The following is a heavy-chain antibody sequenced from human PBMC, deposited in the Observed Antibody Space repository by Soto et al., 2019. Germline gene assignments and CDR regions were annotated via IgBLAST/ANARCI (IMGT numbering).Heavy chain of an antibody. V-gene: IGHV3-9*01. CDR2: ISWNSGSI. CDR1: GFTFDDYA. Sequence: GGSLRLSCAASGFTFDDYAMHWVRQAPGKGLEWVSGISWNSGSIGYADSVKGRFTISRDNAKNSLYLQMNSLRAEDTALYYCAKAPTVTTGYYYMDVWGKGTTVTVSS. J-gene: IGHJ6*03. CDR3: AKAPTVTTGYYYMDV. D-gene: IGHD4-17*01.